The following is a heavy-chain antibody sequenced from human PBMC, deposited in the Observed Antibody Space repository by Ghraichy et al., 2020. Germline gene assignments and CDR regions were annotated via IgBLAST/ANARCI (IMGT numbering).Heavy chain of an antibody. V-gene: IGHV4-38-2*01. Sequence: SETLSLTCAVSGYSISSGYYWGWIRQPPGKGLEWVGSGYHEGYTYYNPSLKSRVSVSLDTARNEFSLRLKSVTAADTAVYFCVRVHCGGECNDFLYNWSDAWGQGTLVTVSS. CDR2: GYHEGYT. D-gene: IGHD2-21*01. CDR1: GYSISSGYY. J-gene: IGHJ5*02. CDR3: VRVHCGGECNDFLYNWSDA.